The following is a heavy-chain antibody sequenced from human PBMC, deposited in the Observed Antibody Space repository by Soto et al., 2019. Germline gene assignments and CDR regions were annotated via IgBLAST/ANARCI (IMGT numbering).Heavy chain of an antibody. CDR1: GGSFSGCY. D-gene: IGHD5-12*01. J-gene: IGHJ6*02. V-gene: IGHV4-34*01. CDR2: INHSGST. CDR3: ARLKYSGYDYRYYYYGMDV. Sequence: PSETLSLTCAVYGGSFSGCYWSWIRQPPGKGLEWIGEINHSGSTNYNPSLKSRVTISVDTSKNQFSLKLSSVTAADTAVYYCARLKYSGYDYRYYYYGMDVWGQGTTVTVSS.